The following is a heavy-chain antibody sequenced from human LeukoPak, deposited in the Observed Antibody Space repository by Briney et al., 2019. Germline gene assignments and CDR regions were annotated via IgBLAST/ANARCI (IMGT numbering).Heavy chain of an antibody. V-gene: IGHV3-33*01. D-gene: IGHD4-17*01. Sequence: PGRSLRLSCAASGLTFSSYGMQRVRQAPGKGRQWVAGIWYDGSNKCYADSVKGRFTISRDNSKNMLYLQMNSLRAEDTAVYYCAGDYGEHYYGMDVWGQGTTVTVSS. J-gene: IGHJ6*02. CDR3: AGDYGEHYYGMDV. CDR1: GLTFSSYG. CDR2: IWYDGSNK.